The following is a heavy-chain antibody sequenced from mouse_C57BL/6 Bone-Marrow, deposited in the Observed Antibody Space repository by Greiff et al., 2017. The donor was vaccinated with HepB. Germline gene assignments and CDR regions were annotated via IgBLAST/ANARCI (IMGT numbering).Heavy chain of an antibody. J-gene: IGHJ2*01. CDR1: GFTFSSYG. CDR3: ARHSYYYGSSLDY. V-gene: IGHV5-6*01. Sequence: EVNVVESGGDLVKPGGSLKLSCAASGFTFSSYGMSWVRQTPDKRLEWVATISSGGSYTYYPDSVKGRFTISRDNAKNTLYLQMSSLKSEDTAMYYCARHSYYYGSSLDYWGQGTTLTVSS. CDR2: ISSGGSYT. D-gene: IGHD1-1*01.